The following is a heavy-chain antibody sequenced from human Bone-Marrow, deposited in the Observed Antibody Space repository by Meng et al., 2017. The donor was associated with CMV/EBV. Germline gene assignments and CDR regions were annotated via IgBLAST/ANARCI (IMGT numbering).Heavy chain of an antibody. J-gene: IGHJ4*02. V-gene: IGHV4-38-2*02. CDR1: GYSISSGYY. D-gene: IGHD4-11*01. Sequence: GSLRLSCTVSGYSISSGYYWGWIRQPPGKGLEWIGSIYHSGSTYYNPSLKSRVTISVDTSKNQFSLKLSSVTAADTVVYYCARYTVPTVFYYLAQGTLVTVSS. CDR2: IYHSGST. CDR3: ARYTVPTVFYY.